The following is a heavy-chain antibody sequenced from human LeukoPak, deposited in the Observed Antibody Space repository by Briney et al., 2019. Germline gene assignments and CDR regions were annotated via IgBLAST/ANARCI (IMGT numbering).Heavy chain of an antibody. D-gene: IGHD3-16*01. Sequence: SETLSLTCAVSGYSISSGYYWGWIRQPPGKGLEWIGSIYHSGSTYYNPSLKSRATISVDTSKNQFSLKLSSVTAADTAVYYCARHLGAVAAFDIWGQGTMVTVSS. CDR3: ARHLGAVAAFDI. V-gene: IGHV4-38-2*01. CDR2: IYHSGST. J-gene: IGHJ3*02. CDR1: GYSISSGYY.